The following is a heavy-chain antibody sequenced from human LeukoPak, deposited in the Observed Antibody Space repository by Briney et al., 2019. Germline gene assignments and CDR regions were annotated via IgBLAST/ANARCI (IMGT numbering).Heavy chain of an antibody. CDR1: GSTFSSYE. D-gene: IGHD6-19*01. V-gene: IGHV3-48*03. Sequence: PGGSLRLSCAASGSTFSSYEMNWVRQAPGKGLEWVSYISSSGSTIYYADSVKGRFTISRDNAKNSLYLQMNSLRAEDTAVYYCAREWSSGWTYDYWGQGTLVTVSS. CDR3: AREWSSGWTYDY. CDR2: ISSSGSTI. J-gene: IGHJ4*02.